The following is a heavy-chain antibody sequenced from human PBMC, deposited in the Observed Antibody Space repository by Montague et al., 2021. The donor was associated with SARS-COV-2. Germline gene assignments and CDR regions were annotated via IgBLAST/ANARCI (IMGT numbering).Heavy chain of an antibody. J-gene: IGHJ2*01. CDR3: ARVTAPGLTIFGVVTLNLSFDL. Sequence: TLSLTCTVSGGSISRGDYYWSWIRQHPGKGLEWIGYIYYSGSTYYNPSRKSRVTIAVDTSKNQFSLKLSTVTAADTAVYDCARVTAPGLTIFGVVTLNLSFDLWGRGTLVTVSS. CDR1: GGSISRGDYY. CDR2: IYYSGST. V-gene: IGHV4-31*03. D-gene: IGHD3-3*01.